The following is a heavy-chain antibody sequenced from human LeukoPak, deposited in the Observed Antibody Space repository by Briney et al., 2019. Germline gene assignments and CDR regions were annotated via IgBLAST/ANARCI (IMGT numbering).Heavy chain of an antibody. V-gene: IGHV4-39*01. Sequence: SQTLSLTCTVSGGSISSGSYDWSWIRQPAGKGLEWIGSIYYSGSTYYNPSLKSRVTISVDTSKNQFSLKLSSVTAADTAVYYCARFSKQLVVGGGLIDYWGQGTLVTVSS. CDR3: ARFSKQLVVGGGLIDY. D-gene: IGHD6-6*01. J-gene: IGHJ4*02. CDR1: GGSISSGSYD. CDR2: IYYSGST.